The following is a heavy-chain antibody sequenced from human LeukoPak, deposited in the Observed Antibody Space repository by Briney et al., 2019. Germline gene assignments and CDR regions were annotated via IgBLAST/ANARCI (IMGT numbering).Heavy chain of an antibody. CDR1: GGTFSSYA. Sequence: ASVKVSCKASGGTFSSYAISWVRQAPGQGLEWMGGIIPIFGTANYAQKFQGRVTITADESTSTAYMELSSLRSEDTAVYYCAASITIFGVVYYYGMDVGGQGTTVTVSS. D-gene: IGHD3-3*01. J-gene: IGHJ6*02. V-gene: IGHV1-69*01. CDR3: AASITIFGVVYYYGMDV. CDR2: IIPIFGTA.